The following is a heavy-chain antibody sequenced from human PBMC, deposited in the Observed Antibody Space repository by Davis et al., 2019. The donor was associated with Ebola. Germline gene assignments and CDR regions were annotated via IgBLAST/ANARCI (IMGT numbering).Heavy chain of an antibody. V-gene: IGHV4-30-4*01. D-gene: IGHD6-6*01. J-gene: IGHJ3*02. CDR1: GGPISSGDYY. CDR2: SCYSEGT. Sequence: SETLSLTCTVSGGPISSGDYYWSWLRQPPGKGLEWIGYSCYSEGTFYNPSLRSRVSVSLATSKNQFSLMVTSVTAADTAVYYCARHHARSRSLVPFDIWGQGTMVTVSS. CDR3: ARHHARSRSLVPFDI.